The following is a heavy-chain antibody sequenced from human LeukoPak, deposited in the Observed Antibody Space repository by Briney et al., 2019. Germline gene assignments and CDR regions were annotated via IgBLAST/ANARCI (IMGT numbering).Heavy chain of an antibody. V-gene: IGHV3-30*19. CDR2: IWYDGSNK. CDR3: ARGETLRAWFDP. J-gene: IGHJ5*02. Sequence: PGRSLRLSCAASGFTFSSYGMHWVRQAPGKGLEWVAVIWYDGSNKYYADSVKGRFTSSRDNSKNTLYLQMNSLRAEDTAVYYCARGETLRAWFDPWGQGTLVTVSS. D-gene: IGHD3-16*01. CDR1: GFTFSSYG.